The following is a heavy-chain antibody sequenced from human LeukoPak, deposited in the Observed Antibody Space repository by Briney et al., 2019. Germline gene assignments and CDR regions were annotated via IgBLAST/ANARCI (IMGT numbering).Heavy chain of an antibody. Sequence: SQTLSLTCTVSGGSISSGGYYWSWIRQPPGKGLEWIGYIYHSGSTYYNPSLKSRVTISVDRSKNQFSLKLSPVTAADTAVYYCARVRDGYNPFDYWGQGTLVTVSS. CDR3: ARVRDGYNPFDY. D-gene: IGHD5-24*01. J-gene: IGHJ4*02. CDR1: GGSISSGGYY. CDR2: IYHSGST. V-gene: IGHV4-30-2*01.